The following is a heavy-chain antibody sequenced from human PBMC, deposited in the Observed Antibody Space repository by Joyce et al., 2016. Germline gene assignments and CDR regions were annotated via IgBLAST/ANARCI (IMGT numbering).Heavy chain of an antibody. J-gene: IGHJ4*02. Sequence: EVQLVESGGGLVKPGGSLRLSCAASGFPFSSYSMNWVRQAPGKGLEWVSSISSSSSYIYYADSVKGRFTISRDNAKNSLYLQMNSLRAEDTAVYYCASGYSGYDFEAYFDYWGQGILVTVSS. CDR2: ISSSSSYI. CDR3: ASGYSGYDFEAYFDY. D-gene: IGHD5-12*01. V-gene: IGHV3-21*01. CDR1: GFPFSSYS.